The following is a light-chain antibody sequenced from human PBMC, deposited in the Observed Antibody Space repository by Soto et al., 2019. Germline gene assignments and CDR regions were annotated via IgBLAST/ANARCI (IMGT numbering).Light chain of an antibody. CDR3: SSFASSNTWV. CDR1: SIDVGAYNY. Sequence: QSVLTQLPSASGSPGQSVTISCTGTSIDVGAYNYVSWYQQHAGKAPKLVIYEVTKRPSGVPDRFSGSKSANTASLTVSGLQAEDEADYYCSSFASSNTWVFGAGTQLTVL. V-gene: IGLV2-8*01. J-gene: IGLJ3*02. CDR2: EVT.